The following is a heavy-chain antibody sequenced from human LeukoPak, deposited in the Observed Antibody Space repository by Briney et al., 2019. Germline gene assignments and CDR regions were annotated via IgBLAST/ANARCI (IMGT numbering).Heavy chain of an antibody. V-gene: IGHV3-48*04. J-gene: IGHJ2*01. Sequence: GGALRLSCSASGFIFSDYYMNWVRQAPGEGLGWISFINGDSNMIYYGDSVKGRFTISRDNAKTSLHLQMNSLKVEDTAVYYCARDADGHLDLWGRGTLVTVSS. CDR1: GFIFSDYY. CDR2: INGDSNMI. D-gene: IGHD5-24*01. CDR3: ARDADGHLDL.